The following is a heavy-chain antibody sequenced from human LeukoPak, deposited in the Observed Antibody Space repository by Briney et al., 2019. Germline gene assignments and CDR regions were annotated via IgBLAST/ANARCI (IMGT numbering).Heavy chain of an antibody. D-gene: IGHD3-9*01. V-gene: IGHV4-39*02. Sequence: SETLSLTCTVSGGSISSSSYYWGWIRQPPGKGLEWIGSIYYSGSTYYTPSLKSRVTISVDTSKNQFSLKLSSVTAADTAVYYCAREGGDYDILTGYYTDYWGQGTLVTVSS. CDR3: AREGGDYDILTGYYTDY. CDR2: IYYSGST. CDR1: GGSISSSSYY. J-gene: IGHJ4*02.